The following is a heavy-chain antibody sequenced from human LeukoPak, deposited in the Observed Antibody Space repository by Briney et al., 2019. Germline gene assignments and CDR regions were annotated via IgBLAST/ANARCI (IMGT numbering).Heavy chain of an antibody. J-gene: IGHJ4*02. Sequence: GASVKVSCKASGYTFTGYYMHWVRQAPGQGLEWMGWINPNSGGTNYAPKFQGRVTMTRDTSISTAYMELSRLRSDDTAVYYCARGWYDFWSGYYGYWGQGTLVTVSS. V-gene: IGHV1-2*02. CDR3: ARGWYDFWSGYYGY. CDR1: GYTFTGYY. D-gene: IGHD3-3*01. CDR2: INPNSGGT.